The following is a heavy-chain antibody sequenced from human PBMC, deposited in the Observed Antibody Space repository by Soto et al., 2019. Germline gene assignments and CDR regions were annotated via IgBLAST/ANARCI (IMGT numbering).Heavy chain of an antibody. CDR1: GGSISSGGYY. J-gene: IGHJ4*02. CDR2: IYYSGST. CDR3: ARDYYGSGAVDY. D-gene: IGHD3-10*01. Sequence: SETLSLTCTVSGGSISSGGYYWSWIRQHPGKGLEWIGYIYYSGSTYYNPSLKSRVTISVDTSKNQFSLKLSSVTAADTAVYYCARDYYGSGAVDYWGQGNLVTVSS. V-gene: IGHV4-31*03.